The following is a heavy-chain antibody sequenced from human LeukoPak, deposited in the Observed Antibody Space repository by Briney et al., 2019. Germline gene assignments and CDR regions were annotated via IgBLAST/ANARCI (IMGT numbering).Heavy chain of an antibody. CDR1: GGSFSGYY. CDR3: ARVRKGPLESFDY. J-gene: IGHJ4*02. CDR2: INHSGST. V-gene: IGHV4-34*01. D-gene: IGHD1-14*01. Sequence: SETLSLTCAVYGGSFSGYYWSWIRQPPGKGLEGIGEINHSGSTKYNPSLQSRVTISVDTSKKQISLTSSSVTAAAPAVYYCARVRKGPLESFDYWGQGTLVTVSS.